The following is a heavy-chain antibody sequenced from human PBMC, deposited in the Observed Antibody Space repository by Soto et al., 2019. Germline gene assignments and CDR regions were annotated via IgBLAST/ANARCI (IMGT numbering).Heavy chain of an antibody. Sequence: QVQLVQSGAEVKKPGSSVKVSCKAPGGTFSSYTISWVRQAPGQGLEWMGRIIPILGIANYAQKFQGRVTITADKSTSTAYMELSSLRSEDTAVYYCAEEGDYYGSGSHTYYFDYWGQGTLVTVSS. J-gene: IGHJ4*02. CDR2: IIPILGIA. CDR1: GGTFSSYT. V-gene: IGHV1-69*02. D-gene: IGHD3-10*01. CDR3: AEEGDYYGSGSHTYYFDY.